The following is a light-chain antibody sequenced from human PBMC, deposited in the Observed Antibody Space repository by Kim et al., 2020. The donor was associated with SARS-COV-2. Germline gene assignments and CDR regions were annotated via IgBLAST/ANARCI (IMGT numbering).Light chain of an antibody. CDR2: RNN. CDR3: SAWDSSLSAWV. J-gene: IGLJ2*01. CDR1: TNNVGYQG. Sequence: QAGLTQPPSVSKGLRQTATLTCTGNTNNVGYQGAAWLQQHQGHPPKLLSYRNNNRPSGISERLSASRSGNTASLTITGLQPEDEADYYCSAWDSSLSAWVLGGGTQLPVL. V-gene: IGLV10-54*01.